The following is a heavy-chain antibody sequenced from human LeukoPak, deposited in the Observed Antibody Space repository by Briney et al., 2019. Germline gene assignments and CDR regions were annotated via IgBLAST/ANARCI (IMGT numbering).Heavy chain of an antibody. CDR3: ARDEYSYGGAVDY. CDR2: IYYSGST. V-gene: IGHV4-61*01. D-gene: IGHD5-18*01. CDR1: GGSISSSSYY. Sequence: SETLSLTCTVSGGSISSSSYYWGWIRQPPGKGLEWIGYIYYSGSTNYNPSLKSRVTISVDTSKNQFSLKLSSVTAADTAVYYCARDEYSYGGAVDYWGQGTLVTVSS. J-gene: IGHJ4*02.